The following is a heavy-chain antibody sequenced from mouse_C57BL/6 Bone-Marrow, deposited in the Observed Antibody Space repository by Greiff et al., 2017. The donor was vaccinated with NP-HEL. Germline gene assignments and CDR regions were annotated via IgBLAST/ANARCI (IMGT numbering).Heavy chain of an antibody. CDR1: GFTFSDFY. J-gene: IGHJ4*01. CDR3: ARDGDYDEGDAMDY. Sequence: DVQLVESGGGLVQSGRSLRLSCATSGFTFSDFYMEWVRQAPGKGLEWIAASRNKANDYTTEYSASVKGRFIVSRYTSQSILYLQMNALRAEDTAIYYCARDGDYDEGDAMDYWGQGTSVTVSS. D-gene: IGHD2-4*01. V-gene: IGHV7-1*01. CDR2: SRNKANDYTT.